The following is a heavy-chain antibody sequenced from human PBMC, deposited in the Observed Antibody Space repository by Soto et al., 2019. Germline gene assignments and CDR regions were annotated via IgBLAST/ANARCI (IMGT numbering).Heavy chain of an antibody. CDR3: ARAGGLGAVAADY. Sequence: QLQLQESGSGLVKPSQTLSLTCAVSGGSISSGGYSWSWIRQPPGKGLEWIGYIYHSGSTYYNPSLKSRVTISVDRSKNQFSLKLSSVTAADTAEYYCARAGGLGAVAADYWGQGTLVTVSS. D-gene: IGHD6-19*01. CDR1: GGSISSGGYS. V-gene: IGHV4-30-2*01. J-gene: IGHJ4*02. CDR2: IYHSGST.